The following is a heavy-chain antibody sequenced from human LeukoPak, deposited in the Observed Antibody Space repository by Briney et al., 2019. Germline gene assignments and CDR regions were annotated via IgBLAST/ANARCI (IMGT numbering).Heavy chain of an antibody. CDR1: GFMFSSYW. J-gene: IGHJ6*02. Sequence: GGSLRLSCAASGFMFSSYWMSWVRQAPGKGLEWVATIKPDGSEKYYVDTVKGRFTISRDNAKNSLYLQMNSLRAEDTAVYYCARAGMTSRYYYGMDVWGQGTTVTVSS. D-gene: IGHD1-1*01. V-gene: IGHV3-7*01. CDR2: IKPDGSEK. CDR3: ARAGMTSRYYYGMDV.